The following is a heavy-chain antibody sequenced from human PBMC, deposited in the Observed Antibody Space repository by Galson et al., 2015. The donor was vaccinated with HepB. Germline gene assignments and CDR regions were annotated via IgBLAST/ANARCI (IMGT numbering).Heavy chain of an antibody. Sequence: SLRLSCAASGFSFSGYAMHWVRQAPGKGLEWVSKISHDSSKKEYADSVKGRFTISRDNSKNTLFLQMNSLKTEDTALYYCATVAWVVTRGFDIWGQGTMVTVSS. CDR3: ATVAWVVTRGFDI. V-gene: IGHV3-30*02. CDR1: GFSFSGYA. D-gene: IGHD4-23*01. J-gene: IGHJ3*02. CDR2: ISHDSSKK.